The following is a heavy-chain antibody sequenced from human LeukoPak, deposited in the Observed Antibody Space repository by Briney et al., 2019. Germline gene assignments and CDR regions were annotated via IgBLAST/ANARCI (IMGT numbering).Heavy chain of an antibody. Sequence: SETLSLTCTVSGGSISSSNWWSWVRQPPGKGREGIGEIYYSGNTNYNPSLKSRVAISVDKSKNQFSLNLNSVTAADTAVYYCARTVSGAFDLWGQGRLVTVSS. D-gene: IGHD4-17*01. J-gene: IGHJ3*01. CDR1: GGSISSSNW. V-gene: IGHV4-4*02. CDR3: ARTVSGAFDL. CDR2: IYYSGNT.